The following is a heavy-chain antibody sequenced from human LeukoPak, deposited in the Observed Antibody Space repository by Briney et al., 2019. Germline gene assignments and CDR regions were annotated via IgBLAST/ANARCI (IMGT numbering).Heavy chain of an antibody. Sequence: PGGSLRLSCAASGFTFSSYAMHWVRQAPGKGLEWVAVISYDGSNKYYADSVKGRFTISRDNSKNTLYLQMNSLRAEDTAVYYCAREEPLQWLVLDYWGQGTLVTVSS. J-gene: IGHJ4*02. CDR2: ISYDGSNK. D-gene: IGHD6-19*01. V-gene: IGHV3-30*04. CDR3: AREEPLQWLVLDY. CDR1: GFTFSSYA.